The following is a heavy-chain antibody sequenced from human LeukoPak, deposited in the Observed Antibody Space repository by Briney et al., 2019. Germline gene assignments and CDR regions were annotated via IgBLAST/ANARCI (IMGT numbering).Heavy chain of an antibody. CDR3: ARVSKSSGYPYYFDY. CDR1: GFTFDDYG. Sequence: AGGSLRLSCAASGFTFDDYGMSWVRQAPGKGLEWVSYISSSSSYTNYADSVKGRFTISRDNAKNSLYLQMNSLRAEDTAVYYCARVSKSSGYPYYFDYWGRGTLVTVSS. D-gene: IGHD3-22*01. V-gene: IGHV3-11*06. CDR2: ISSSSSYT. J-gene: IGHJ4*02.